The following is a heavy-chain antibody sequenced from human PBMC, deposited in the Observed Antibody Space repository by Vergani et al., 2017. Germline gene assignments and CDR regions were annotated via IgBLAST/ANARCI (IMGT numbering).Heavy chain of an antibody. CDR3: SRGRGYSFGYSDY. CDR2: IRNKAYGGTT. Sequence: VQLQESGPGLVKPSQTLSLTCTVSGGSISSGDYYWSWIRQAPGKGLEWVAFIRNKAYGGTTEYAASVKGRFTISRDDSKRLAYLQLSGLKTEDTAVYFCSRGRGYSFGYSDYWGQGTLGTVSS. J-gene: IGHJ4*02. V-gene: IGHV3-49*05. D-gene: IGHD5-18*01. CDR1: GGSISSGDYY.